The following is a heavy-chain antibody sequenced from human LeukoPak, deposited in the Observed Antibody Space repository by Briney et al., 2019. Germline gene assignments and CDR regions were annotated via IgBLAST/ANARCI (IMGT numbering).Heavy chain of an antibody. CDR1: GFTFSSYS. CDR3: ARLNDYGDYGHEGLDY. V-gene: IGHV3-21*01. D-gene: IGHD4-17*01. CDR2: ISSSSSYI. J-gene: IGHJ4*02. Sequence: GGSLRLSCAASGFTFSSYSMNWVRQAPGKGLEWVSSISSSSSYIYYADSVKGRFTISRDNAKNSLYLQMNSLRAEDTAVYYCARLNDYGDYGHEGLDYWGQGTLVTVSS.